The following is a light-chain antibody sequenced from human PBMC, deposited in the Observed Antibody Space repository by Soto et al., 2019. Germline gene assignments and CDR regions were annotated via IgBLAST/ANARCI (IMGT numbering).Light chain of an antibody. Sequence: ELVLPQYPGNRSLSQGARATLSCRASQSVSSSYLAWYQQKPGQAPRLLLYGASSRATGIPDRFSGSGSGTEFTLPISGLEPEDLVVYDGQQSESSPRITFGQGTRLEIK. J-gene: IGKJ5*01. CDR1: QSVSSSY. V-gene: IGKV3-20*01. CDR3: QQSESSPRIT. CDR2: GAS.